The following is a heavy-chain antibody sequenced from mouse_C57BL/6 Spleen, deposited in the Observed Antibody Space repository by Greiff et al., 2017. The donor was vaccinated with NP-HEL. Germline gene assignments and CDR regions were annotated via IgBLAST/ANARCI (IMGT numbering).Heavy chain of an antibody. CDR3: ARAGTDYAMDY. CDR2: ISSGSSTI. D-gene: IGHD4-1*01. CDR1: GFTFSDYG. J-gene: IGHJ4*01. Sequence: DVKLQESGGGLVKPGGSLKLSCAASGFTFSDYGMHWVRQAPEKGLEWVAYISSGSSTIYYVDTVKGRFTIARDNAKNTLFLQMTSLRSEDTAMYYCARAGTDYAMDYWGQGTSVTVSS. V-gene: IGHV5-17*01.